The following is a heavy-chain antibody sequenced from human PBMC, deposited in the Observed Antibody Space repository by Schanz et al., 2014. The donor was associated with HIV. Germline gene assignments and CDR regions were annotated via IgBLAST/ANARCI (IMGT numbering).Heavy chain of an antibody. J-gene: IGHJ6*02. Sequence: EVQLVESGGGLVKPGGSLRLSCAASGFTFTSYSMNWVRQAPGKGLEWVSYISSSSSTIYYADSVKGRFTISRDNAKNSLYLQMKSLRDEDTAVYYCAREWVYYYYYGMDVWGQGTTVTVSS. CDR2: ISSSSSTI. D-gene: IGHD6-13*01. CDR1: GFTFTSYS. V-gene: IGHV3-48*02. CDR3: AREWVYYYYYGMDV.